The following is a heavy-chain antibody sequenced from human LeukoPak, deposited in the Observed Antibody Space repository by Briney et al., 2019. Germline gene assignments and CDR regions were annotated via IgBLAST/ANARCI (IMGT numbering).Heavy chain of an antibody. D-gene: IGHD3-22*01. CDR3: ARAPANYYDSSGLDY. CDR2: IYYSGST. CDR1: GGSISSYY. V-gene: IGHV4-59*08. J-gene: IGHJ4*02. Sequence: SETLSLTCTVSGGSISSYYWSWIRQPPGKGLEWIGYIYYSGSTNYNPSLKSRVTISVDTSKNQFSLKLSSVTAADTAVYYCARAPANYYDSSGLDYWGQGTLVTVSS.